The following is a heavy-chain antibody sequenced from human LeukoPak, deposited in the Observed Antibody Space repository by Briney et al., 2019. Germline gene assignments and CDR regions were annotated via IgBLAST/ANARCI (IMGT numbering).Heavy chain of an antibody. CDR2: ISGSGGST. J-gene: IGHJ4*02. Sequence: PGGSLRLSCAASGFTFSSYAMSWVRQAPGKGLEWVSAISGSGGSTYYAHSVKGRFTISRDNSKNTLYLQMNSLRAEDTAVYYCAKGQSTLSNYYGSGSYTLYYDYWGQGTLVTVSS. CDR1: GFTFSSYA. D-gene: IGHD3-10*01. V-gene: IGHV3-23*01. CDR3: AKGQSTLSNYYGSGSYTLYYDY.